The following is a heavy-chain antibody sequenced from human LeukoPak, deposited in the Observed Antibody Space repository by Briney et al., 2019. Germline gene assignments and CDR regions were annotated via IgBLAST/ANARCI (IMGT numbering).Heavy chain of an antibody. CDR2: ISYDGSNK. CDR3: TKDREGWELRSDAFDI. J-gene: IGHJ3*02. V-gene: IGHV3-30-3*01. Sequence: GGSLRLSCAASGFTFSSYAMHWVRQAPGKGLEWVAVISYDGSNKYYADSVKGRFTISRDNSKNTLYLQMNSLRAEDTAVYYCTKDREGWELRSDAFDIWGQGTMVTVSS. CDR1: GFTFSSYA. D-gene: IGHD1-26*01.